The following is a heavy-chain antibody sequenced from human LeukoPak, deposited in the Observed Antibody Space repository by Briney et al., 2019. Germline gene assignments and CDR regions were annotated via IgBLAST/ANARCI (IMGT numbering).Heavy chain of an antibody. J-gene: IGHJ4*02. D-gene: IGHD5-24*01. CDR2: ISGSGGST. Sequence: GGSLRLSCAASGFTFSSYAMSWVRQAPGKGLEWVSAISGSGGSTYYADPVKGRFTISRDNSKNTLYLQMNSLRAEDTAVYYCAKSPYYNYYYFDYWGQGTLVTVSS. CDR3: AKSPYYNYYYFDY. V-gene: IGHV3-23*01. CDR1: GFTFSSYA.